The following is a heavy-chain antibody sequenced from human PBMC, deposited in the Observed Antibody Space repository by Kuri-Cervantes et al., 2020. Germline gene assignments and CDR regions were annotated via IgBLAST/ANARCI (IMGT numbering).Heavy chain of an antibody. CDR3: ARSSRYMDV. CDR1: GFTFSSYS. Sequence: GESLKISCAAPGFTFSSYSMNWVRQAPGKGLEWVSYISSSSSTIYYADSVKGRFTISRDNAKNSLYLQMNSLRAEDTAVYYCARSSRYMDVWGKGTTVTVSS. CDR2: ISSSSSTI. D-gene: IGHD2/OR15-2a*01. V-gene: IGHV3-48*01. J-gene: IGHJ6*03.